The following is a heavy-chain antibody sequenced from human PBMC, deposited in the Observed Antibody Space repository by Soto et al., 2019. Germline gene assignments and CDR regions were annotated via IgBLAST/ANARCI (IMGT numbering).Heavy chain of an antibody. CDR3: ARVVGAVVRAAVDV. CDR2: IYYSGST. J-gene: IGHJ6*04. CDR1: GGSISSGGYY. Sequence: PSETLSLTCTVSGGSISSGGYYWSWIRQHPGKGLEWIGYIYYSGSTYYNPSLKSRVTISVDTSKNQFSLKLSSVTAADTAVYYCARVVGAVVRAAVDVWGKGTTVTVSS. D-gene: IGHD2-2*01. V-gene: IGHV4-31*03.